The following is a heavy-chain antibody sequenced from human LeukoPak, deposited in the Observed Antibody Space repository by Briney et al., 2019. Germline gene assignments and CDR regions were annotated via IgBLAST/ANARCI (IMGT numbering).Heavy chain of an antibody. J-gene: IGHJ5*02. CDR3: ARGPSWAANWFDP. Sequence: PSETLSLTCAVYGGSFSGYYWSWIRQPPGKGLEWIGEINHSGSTNYNPSLKSRVTISVDTSKNQFSLKLSSVTAADTAVYYCARGPSWAANWFDPWGQGTLVTVSS. CDR1: GGSFSGYY. CDR2: INHSGST. V-gene: IGHV4-34*01. D-gene: IGHD7-27*01.